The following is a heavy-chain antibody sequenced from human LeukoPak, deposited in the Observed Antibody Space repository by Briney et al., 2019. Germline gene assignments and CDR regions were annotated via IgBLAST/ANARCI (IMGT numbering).Heavy chain of an antibody. CDR1: GDSISNYH. Sequence: SQTLSLTCTVSGDSISNYHWSWIRQPAGKGREWIGQIHTSGSTNYNPPLKSRVTMSIDTPENQFSLTIRSVTAADTAVYYCARRGISSGWSFDYWGQGTLVTVSS. CDR2: IHTSGST. D-gene: IGHD6-19*01. J-gene: IGHJ4*02. CDR3: ARRGISSGWSFDY. V-gene: IGHV4-4*07.